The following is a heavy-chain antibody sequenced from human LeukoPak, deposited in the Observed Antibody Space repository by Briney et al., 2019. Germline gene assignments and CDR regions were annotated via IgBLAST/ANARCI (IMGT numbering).Heavy chain of an antibody. J-gene: IGHJ4*02. Sequence: GGSLRLSCAASGFTFSSYAMSWVRQAPGKGLEWVSSLSDGGHSSFYADSVKGRFTIYRDGSQNILYLQMNNLRADDTALYYCAFSPLGFNYGYAYWGQGTLVTVSS. CDR1: GFTFSSYA. V-gene: IGHV3-23*01. D-gene: IGHD5-18*01. CDR3: AFSPLGFNYGYAY. CDR2: LSDGGHSS.